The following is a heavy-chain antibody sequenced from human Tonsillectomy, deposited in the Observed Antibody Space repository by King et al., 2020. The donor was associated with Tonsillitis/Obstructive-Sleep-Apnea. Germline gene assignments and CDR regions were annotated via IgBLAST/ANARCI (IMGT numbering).Heavy chain of an antibody. D-gene: IGHD3-22*01. Sequence: VQLVESGAEVKKPGESLRISCKGSGYSFTNYWISWVRQMPGKGLEWVGRIDPSDSYTDYSPSFQGHVTISADKSISTAYLQWSSLKASDTPMYYCARQYYYDSSGYYSAFDIWGQGTMVTISS. CDR1: GYSFTNYW. V-gene: IGHV5-10-1*03. CDR3: ARQYYYDSSGYYSAFDI. J-gene: IGHJ3*02. CDR2: IDPSDSYT.